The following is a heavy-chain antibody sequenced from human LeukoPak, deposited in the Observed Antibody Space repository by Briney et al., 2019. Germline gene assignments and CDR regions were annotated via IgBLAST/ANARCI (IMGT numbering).Heavy chain of an antibody. D-gene: IGHD3-3*01. CDR1: GFTFGNYW. CDR2: IKQDGSEK. Sequence: GGSLRLSCAASGFTFGNYWMNWVRQAPGKGLEWVANIKQDGSEKYYVDSVKGRFTISRDNAKHSLYLQMNSLRAEDTAVYYCARVLITIFGYYGMDVWGQGTTVTVSS. V-gene: IGHV3-7*02. J-gene: IGHJ6*02. CDR3: ARVLITIFGYYGMDV.